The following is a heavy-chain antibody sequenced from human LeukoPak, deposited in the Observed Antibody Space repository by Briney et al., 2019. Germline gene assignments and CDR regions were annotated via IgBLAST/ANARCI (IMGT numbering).Heavy chain of an antibody. V-gene: IGHV1-2*02. J-gene: IGHJ5*02. Sequence: GASVKVSCKASGYTFIGYYLHWVRQAPGQGLEWMGWINSNSGGTNYAQRFQGRVTMTRDTSISTAYMELSRLKSDDTAVYYCARDNSVGDSAWWFDPWGQGTLVTVSS. CDR1: GYTFIGYY. CDR2: INSNSGGT. D-gene: IGHD5-12*01. CDR3: ARDNSVGDSAWWFDP.